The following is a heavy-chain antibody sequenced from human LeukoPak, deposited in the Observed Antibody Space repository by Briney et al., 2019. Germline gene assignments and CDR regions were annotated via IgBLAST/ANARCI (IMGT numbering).Heavy chain of an antibody. CDR3: AKVLGRSSYYDSSGYPPH. CDR2: IRYDGSNK. V-gene: IGHV3-30*02. Sequence: PGGSLRLACAASGFTFSSYGMHWVGQAPGKGLEWVAFIRYDGSNKYYADSVKGRFTISRDNSKNTLYLQMNSLRAEDTAVYYCAKVLGRSSYYDSSGYPPHWGQGTLVTVSS. J-gene: IGHJ4*02. D-gene: IGHD3-22*01. CDR1: GFTFSSYG.